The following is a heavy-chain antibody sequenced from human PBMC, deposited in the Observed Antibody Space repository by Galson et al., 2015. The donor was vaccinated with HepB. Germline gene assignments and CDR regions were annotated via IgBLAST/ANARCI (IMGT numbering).Heavy chain of an antibody. CDR1: GYTFTSYG. CDR3: ARVRPKAEPYSSSWYSHYSPRDDAFDI. D-gene: IGHD6-13*01. V-gene: IGHV1-18*01. J-gene: IGHJ3*02. Sequence: SVKVSCKASGYTFTSYGISWVRQAPGQGLEWMGWISAYNGNTNYAQKLQGRVTMTTDTSTSTAYMELRSLRSDDTAVYYCARVRPKAEPYSSSWYSHYSPRDDAFDIWGQGTMVTVSS. CDR2: ISAYNGNT.